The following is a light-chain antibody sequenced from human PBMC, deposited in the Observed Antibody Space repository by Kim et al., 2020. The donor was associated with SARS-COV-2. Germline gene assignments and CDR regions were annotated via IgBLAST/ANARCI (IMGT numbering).Light chain of an antibody. J-gene: IGLJ1*01. Sequence: LGQTVRITCRGDSLRSYYASWYQQKPGQAPVLVISGKKNRPSGIPDRFSGSSSGNTASLTITGAQAEDEADYYCNSRDSSGNHHYVFGTGTKVTVL. CDR2: GKK. V-gene: IGLV3-19*01. CDR3: NSRDSSGNHHYV. CDR1: SLRSYY.